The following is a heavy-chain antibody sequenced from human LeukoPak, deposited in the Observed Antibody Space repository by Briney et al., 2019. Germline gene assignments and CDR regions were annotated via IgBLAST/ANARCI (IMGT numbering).Heavy chain of an antibody. V-gene: IGHV3-7*03. CDR3: ARDCGAAITGPRFDL. D-gene: IGHD2-8*02. CDR1: GFTVSNNY. Sequence: PGGSLRLSCAASGFTVSNNYMSWVRQAPGKGLEWVAMIRPDGSGEYYVDSVKGRFTISRDNVNYSLYLQMNSLTAEDTAVYYCARDCGAAITGPRFDLWGQGARVTVSS. CDR2: IRPDGSGE. J-gene: IGHJ4*02.